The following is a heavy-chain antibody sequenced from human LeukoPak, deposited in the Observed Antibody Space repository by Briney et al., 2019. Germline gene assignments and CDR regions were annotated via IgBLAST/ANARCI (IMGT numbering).Heavy chain of an antibody. CDR3: AIAMSGCSSTSCYDY. CDR1: GFTFSSYS. V-gene: IGHV3-21*01. J-gene: IGHJ4*02. CDR2: ICSSSSYI. Sequence: WGSLRLSCAASGFTFSSYSMNWVRQAPGKGLEWVSSICSSSSYIYYADSVKGRFTISRDNAKNSLYLQMNSLRAQDKAVYYCAIAMSGCSSTSCYDYWGQGTLVTVSS. D-gene: IGHD2-2*01.